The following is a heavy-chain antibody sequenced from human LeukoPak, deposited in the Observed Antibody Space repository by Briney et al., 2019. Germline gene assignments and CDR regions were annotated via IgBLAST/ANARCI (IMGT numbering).Heavy chain of an antibody. V-gene: IGHV1-69*06. Sequence: EASVKVSCKASGGTFSSYAISWVRQAPGQGLEWMGGIIPIFGTANYAQKFRGRVTITADKSTSTAYMELSSLRSEDTAVYYCARQIVVAATRNWFDPWGQGTLVTVSS. CDR2: IIPIFGTA. D-gene: IGHD2-15*01. CDR1: GGTFSSYA. J-gene: IGHJ5*02. CDR3: ARQIVVAATRNWFDP.